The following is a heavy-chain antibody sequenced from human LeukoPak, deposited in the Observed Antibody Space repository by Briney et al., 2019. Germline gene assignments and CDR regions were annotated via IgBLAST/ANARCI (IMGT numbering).Heavy chain of an antibody. CDR3: ARVKRRDGYNQPLGFQH. J-gene: IGHJ1*01. D-gene: IGHD5-24*01. Sequence: ASVKVSCKASGYTFTSYYMHWVRQAPGQGLEWMGIINPSGGSTSYAQKFQGRVTMTRDMSTSTVYMELSSLRSEDTAVYYCARVKRRDGYNQPLGFQHWGQGTLVTVSS. V-gene: IGHV1-46*01. CDR2: INPSGGST. CDR1: GYTFTSYY.